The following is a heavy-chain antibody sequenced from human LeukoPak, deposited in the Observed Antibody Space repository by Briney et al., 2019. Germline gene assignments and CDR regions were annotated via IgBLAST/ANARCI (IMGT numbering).Heavy chain of an antibody. J-gene: IGHJ3*02. CDR1: GFTFSSYS. V-gene: IGHV3-21*04. CDR3: AKILYIGAFDI. Sequence: PGGSLRLSCAASGFTFSSYSMNWVRQAPGKGLEWVSSISSSSSYIYYADSVKGRFTISRDNSKNTLYLQMNSLRAEDTAVYYCAKILYIGAFDIWGQGTMVTVSS. CDR2: ISSSSSYI. D-gene: IGHD2-2*02.